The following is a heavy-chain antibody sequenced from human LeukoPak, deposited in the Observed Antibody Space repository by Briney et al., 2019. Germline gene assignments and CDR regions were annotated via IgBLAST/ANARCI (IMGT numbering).Heavy chain of an antibody. D-gene: IGHD6-13*01. J-gene: IGHJ6*03. CDR3: GRVQQLLYYYYMDV. Sequence: GGSLRLSCAASGFTFSSYSMNWVRQAPGKGLEWVSSISSSSSYIYYADSVKGRFTISRDNAKNSLYLQMNSLRAEDTAVYYCGRVQQLLYYYYMDVWGKGTTVTVSS. V-gene: IGHV3-21*01. CDR1: GFTFSSYS. CDR2: ISSSSSYI.